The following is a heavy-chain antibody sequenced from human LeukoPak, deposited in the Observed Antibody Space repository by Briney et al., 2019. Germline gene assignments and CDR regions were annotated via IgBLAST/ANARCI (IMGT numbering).Heavy chain of an antibody. D-gene: IGHD4-17*01. V-gene: IGHV3-33*01. CDR3: ARDLFSPFVTTSLGSAFDI. CDR1: GFTFSSCG. CDR2: IWYDGSNK. J-gene: IGHJ3*02. Sequence: PGGSLRLSCAASGFTFSSCGMHWVRQAPGKGLEWVAVIWYDGSNKYYADSVKGRFTISRDNSKNTLYLQMNSLRAEDTAVYYCARDLFSPFVTTSLGSAFDIWGQGTMVTVSS.